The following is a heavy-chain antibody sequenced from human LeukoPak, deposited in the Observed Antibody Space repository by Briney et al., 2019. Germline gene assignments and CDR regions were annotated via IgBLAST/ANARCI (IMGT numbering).Heavy chain of an antibody. CDR2: INPNSGGT. CDR3: ARDSHTSGWFLPDY. V-gene: IGHV1-2*02. J-gene: IGHJ4*02. Sequence: ASVKVSCMASGYTFTGYYMHWVRQAPGQGLEWMGWINPNSGGTDYALKFQGRVTMTRDTSISTAYMELSGLRSDDTAVYYCARDSHTSGWFLPDYWGQGTLVTVSS. CDR1: GYTFTGYY. D-gene: IGHD6-19*01.